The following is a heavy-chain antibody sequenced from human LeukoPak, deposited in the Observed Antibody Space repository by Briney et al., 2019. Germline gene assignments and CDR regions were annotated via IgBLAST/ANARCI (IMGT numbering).Heavy chain of an antibody. Sequence: PSETLSLTCAVYGGSFSGYYWSWIRQPPGKGLEWIGEINHSGSTNYNPSLESRVTISVDTSKNQFSLKLSSVTAADTAVYYCARARLGYCSSTSCYHGNWFDPWGRGTLVTVSS. CDR2: INHSGST. J-gene: IGHJ5*02. D-gene: IGHD2-2*01. CDR1: GGSFSGYY. V-gene: IGHV4-34*01. CDR3: ARARLGYCSSTSCYHGNWFDP.